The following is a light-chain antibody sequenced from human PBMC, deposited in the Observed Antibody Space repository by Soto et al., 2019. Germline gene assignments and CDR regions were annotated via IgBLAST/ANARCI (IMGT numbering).Light chain of an antibody. CDR3: QQSYSTPPT. V-gene: IGKV1-39*01. Sequence: DIQMTQSPSSLSASVGDRVTITCRASQSISSFLNWYQQKPGEAPKLLIYAASSLQSGVPSRFSGSGSGTDFTLTISSLQPEVFATYHCQQSYSTPPTFGQGTKLEIK. CDR1: QSISSF. CDR2: AAS. J-gene: IGKJ2*01.